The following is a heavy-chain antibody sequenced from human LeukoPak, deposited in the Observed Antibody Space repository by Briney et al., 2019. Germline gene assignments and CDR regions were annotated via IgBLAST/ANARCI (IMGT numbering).Heavy chain of an antibody. CDR3: AKGVIVVVTAGYFDY. Sequence: GGSLRLSCAASGFTFDDYAMHWVRQAPGKGLEWVSGISWNSGSIGYADSVKGRFTISRDNSKNTLYLQMNSLRAEDTAVYYCAKGVIVVVTAGYFDYWGQGTLVTVSS. D-gene: IGHD3-22*01. CDR1: GFTFDDYA. V-gene: IGHV3-9*01. J-gene: IGHJ4*02. CDR2: ISWNSGSI.